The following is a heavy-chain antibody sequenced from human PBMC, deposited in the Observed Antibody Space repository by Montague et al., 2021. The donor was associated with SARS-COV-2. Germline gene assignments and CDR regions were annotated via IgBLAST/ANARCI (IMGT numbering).Heavy chain of an antibody. CDR2: IYTSGST. Sequence: SETLSLTCTVSGGSISSYYCSWIRQPAGKGLEWIGRIYTSGSTNXNPSLKSRVTMSVDTSKNQFSLKLSSVTAADTAVYYCAREAWFGDKTSASEYYGMDVGGQGTTVTVSS. CDR1: GGSISSYY. D-gene: IGHD3-10*01. V-gene: IGHV4-4*07. CDR3: AREAWFGDKTSASEYYGMDV. J-gene: IGHJ6*02.